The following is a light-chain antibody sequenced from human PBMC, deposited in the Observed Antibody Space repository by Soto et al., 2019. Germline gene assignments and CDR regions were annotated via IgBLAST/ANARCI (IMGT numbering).Light chain of an antibody. CDR3: QPYGSSPVT. CDR2: GAS. V-gene: IGKV3-20*01. Sequence: EIVLTQSPGTMSLSPGERATLSCRASQSVSSSYLACYQQMPGQAPRLIISGASSSATGIPDRFSGSGSGTVFTHTISRQEPGDFALYYCQPYGSSPVTFGQGTKVEIK. CDR1: QSVSSSY. J-gene: IGKJ1*01.